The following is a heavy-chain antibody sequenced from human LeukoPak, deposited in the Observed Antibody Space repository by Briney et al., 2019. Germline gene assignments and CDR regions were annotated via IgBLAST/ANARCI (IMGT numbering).Heavy chain of an antibody. CDR1: GFTFGDYA. V-gene: IGHV3-49*04. Sequence: PGGSLRPSCTAVGFTFGDYAMSWVRQAPGKGLEWVGFIRSKAYGGTTEYAASVKGRFTISRDDSKSIAYLQMNSLKTEDTAVYYCTGGWGQAFDVWGQGTMVTVSS. J-gene: IGHJ3*01. CDR2: IRSKAYGGTT. D-gene: IGHD1-26*01. CDR3: TGGWGQAFDV.